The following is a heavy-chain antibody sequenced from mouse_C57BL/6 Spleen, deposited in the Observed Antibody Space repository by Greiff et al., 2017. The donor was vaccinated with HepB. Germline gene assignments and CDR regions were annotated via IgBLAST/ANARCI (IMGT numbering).Heavy chain of an antibody. CDR1: GYSITSGYY. CDR3: ARVPGSSYNYAMDY. J-gene: IGHJ4*01. Sequence: DVQLQESGPGLVKPSQSLSLTCSVTGYSITSGYYWNWIRQFPGNKLEWMGYISYDGSNNYNPSLKNRISITRDTSKNQFFLKLNSVTTEDTATYYCARVPGSSYNYAMDYWGQGTSVTVSS. V-gene: IGHV3-6*01. CDR2: ISYDGSN. D-gene: IGHD1-1*01.